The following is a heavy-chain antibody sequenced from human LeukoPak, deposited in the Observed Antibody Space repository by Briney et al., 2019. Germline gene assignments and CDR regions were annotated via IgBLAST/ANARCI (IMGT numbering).Heavy chain of an antibody. D-gene: IGHD2-2*01. J-gene: IGHJ4*02. CDR3: ARGPTAWWLPASFDY. CDR2: INHSGST. CDR1: GGSFSGYY. Sequence: SETLSLTCAVYGGSFSGYYWSWIRQPPGKGLEWIGEINHSGSTNYNPSLKSRVTISVDTSKNQFSLKLSSVTAADTAVYYCARGPTAWWLPASFDYWGQGTLVTVSS. V-gene: IGHV4-34*01.